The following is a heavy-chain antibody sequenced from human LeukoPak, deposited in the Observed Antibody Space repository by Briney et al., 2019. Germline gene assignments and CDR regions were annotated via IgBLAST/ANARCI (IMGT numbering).Heavy chain of an antibody. CDR1: GYTFTSYA. V-gene: IGHV1-3*01. CDR3: ARGIMVPYYYGMDV. J-gene: IGHJ6*02. D-gene: IGHD3-10*01. Sequence: ASVNVSCKASGYTFTSYAMHWVRQAPGQRLEWMGWINAGNGNTKYSQKFQGRVTITRDTSASTAYMELSSLRSEDTAVYYCARGIMVPYYYGMDVWGQGTTVTVSS. CDR2: INAGNGNT.